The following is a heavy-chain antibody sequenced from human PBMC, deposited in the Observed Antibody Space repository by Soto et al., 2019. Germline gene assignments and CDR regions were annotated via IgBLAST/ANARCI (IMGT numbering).Heavy chain of an antibody. Sequence: QVQLQQWGAGLLRPSETLSLTCGVYGGSFSGYYWSWIRQPPGKGLEWIGEINRSGSTDYNPSLKSRVTTSLDTSNNQFSLRLNSVTAADTAVYYCARGAIVDYWGQGTLITVSS. CDR1: GGSFSGYY. V-gene: IGHV4-34*01. J-gene: IGHJ4*02. D-gene: IGHD2-15*01. CDR2: INRSGST. CDR3: ARGAIVDY.